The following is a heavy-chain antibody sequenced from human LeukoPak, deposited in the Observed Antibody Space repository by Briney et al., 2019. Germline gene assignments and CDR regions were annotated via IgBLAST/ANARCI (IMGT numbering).Heavy chain of an antibody. CDR1: GFTFSSYA. Sequence: PGGSLRLSCAASGFTFSSYAMSWVRQAPGKGLEWVSAISGSGGSTYYADSVKGRFTISRDNSKNTLYLQMNSLRAEDTAVYYCAKHPRFTVTTKLLDYWGQGTLVTVSS. D-gene: IGHD4-17*01. CDR2: ISGSGGST. J-gene: IGHJ4*02. CDR3: AKHPRFTVTTKLLDY. V-gene: IGHV3-23*01.